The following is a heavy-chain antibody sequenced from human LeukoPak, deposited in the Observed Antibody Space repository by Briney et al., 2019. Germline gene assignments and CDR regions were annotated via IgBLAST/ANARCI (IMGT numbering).Heavy chain of an antibody. CDR1: GFTFSSYW. CDR3: ASLAVAGTPPYYYYYYYMDV. V-gene: IGHV3-7*01. J-gene: IGHJ6*03. CDR2: IKQDGSEK. Sequence: AGGSLRLSCAASGFTFSSYWMSWVRQAPGKGLEWVANIKQDGSEKYYVDSVKGRFTISRDNAKNSLYLQMNSLRAEDTAVYYCASLAVAGTPPYYYYYYYMDVWGKGTTVTVSS. D-gene: IGHD6-19*01.